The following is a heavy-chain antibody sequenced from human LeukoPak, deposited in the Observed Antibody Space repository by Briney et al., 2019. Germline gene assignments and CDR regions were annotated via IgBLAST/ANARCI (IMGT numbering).Heavy chain of an antibody. CDR1: GGSISSYY. D-gene: IGHD5-12*01. CDR2: IYYSGST. J-gene: IGHJ4*02. CDR3: ARGRDIVATTDFDY. Sequence: SETLSLTCTVSGGSISSYYWSWIRQPPGRGLEWIGYIYYSGSTNYNPSLKSRVTISVDTSKNQFSLKLSSVTAADTAVDYCARGRDIVATTDFDYWGQGSLVTVSS. V-gene: IGHV4-59*01.